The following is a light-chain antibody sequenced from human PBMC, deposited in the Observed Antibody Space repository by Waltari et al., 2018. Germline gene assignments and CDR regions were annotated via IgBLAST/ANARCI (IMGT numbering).Light chain of an antibody. Sequence: QSVLTQPPSMSGAPGQRVTISCTGSSSNIGAGHDVHWYQVFPGTAPKLLIFGNKNRPSGVPDRFSGSKSDTSASLAIGGLQAEDEADYYCQSFDIRLSGGVVFGGGTKVTVL. J-gene: IGLJ3*02. CDR1: SSNIGAGHD. CDR3: QSFDIRLSGGVV. CDR2: GNK. V-gene: IGLV1-40*01.